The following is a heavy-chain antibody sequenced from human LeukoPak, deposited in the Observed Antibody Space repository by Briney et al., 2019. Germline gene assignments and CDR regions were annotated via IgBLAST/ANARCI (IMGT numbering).Heavy chain of an antibody. Sequence: PGGSLRLSCAASGFTFSSYAMSWVRQAPGKGLEWISAISGSGGSTYYADSVKGRFTISRDNSKNTLYLQMNSLRAEDTAVYYCAKGPVLAPGPQFDYWGQGTLVTVSS. CDR1: GFTFSSYA. J-gene: IGHJ4*02. CDR2: ISGSGGST. V-gene: IGHV3-23*01. D-gene: IGHD3-3*02. CDR3: AKGPVLAPGPQFDY.